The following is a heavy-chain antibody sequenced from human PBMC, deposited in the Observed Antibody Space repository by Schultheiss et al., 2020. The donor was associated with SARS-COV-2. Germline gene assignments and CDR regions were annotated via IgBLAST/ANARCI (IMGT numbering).Heavy chain of an antibody. J-gene: IGHJ4*02. CDR1: GFTFSSYG. CDR2: ITHDGSLK. CDR3: ARDLAGRPNY. Sequence: GGSLRLSCEASGFTFSSYGMHWVRQGPGKGLEWIALITHDGSLKYYADSVKGRYSISRDNSKNTLYLQMNSLRAEDTAVYYCARDLAGRPNYWGQGTLVTVSS. V-gene: IGHV3-30*03. D-gene: IGHD1-14*01.